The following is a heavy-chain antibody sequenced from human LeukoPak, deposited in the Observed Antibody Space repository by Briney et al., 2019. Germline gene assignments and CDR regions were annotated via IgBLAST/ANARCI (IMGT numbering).Heavy chain of an antibody. CDR2: ISSSSTYI. D-gene: IGHD5-24*01. J-gene: IGHJ4*02. V-gene: IGHV3-21*01. CDR3: ARIGRDGSHFYFFDH. CDR1: GLTFSSYT. Sequence: TTGGSLRLSCVASGLTFSSYTMNWVRQAPGKGLEWVSSISSSSTYIYYADSVKGRFTISRDDAKNSVHLQVNSLRAEDTAVYYCARIGRDGSHFYFFDHWGQGALVTVSS.